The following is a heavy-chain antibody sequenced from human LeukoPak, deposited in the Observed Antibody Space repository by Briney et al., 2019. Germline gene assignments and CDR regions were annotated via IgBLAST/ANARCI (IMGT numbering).Heavy chain of an antibody. V-gene: IGHV3-53*01. D-gene: IGHD6-13*01. Sequence: GGSLRLSCAASGFNVSSNYMSWVRQAPGKGLEWVSVIYSGGNTYYADPVKGRFTISRDNSKNTLYLQVNSLRAEDTAVYYCAKDSKIPQQPLDYWGQGTLVTVSS. CDR1: GFNVSSNY. CDR3: AKDSKIPQQPLDY. CDR2: IYSGGNT. J-gene: IGHJ4*02.